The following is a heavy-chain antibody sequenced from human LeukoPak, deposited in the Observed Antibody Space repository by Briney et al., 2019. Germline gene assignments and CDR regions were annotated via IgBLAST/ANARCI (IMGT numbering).Heavy chain of an antibody. D-gene: IGHD3-22*01. V-gene: IGHV3-74*01. CDR1: GFTFSSYW. J-gene: IGHJ1*01. Sequence: PGGSLRLSCAASGFTFSSYWMHWVRQAPGKGLVWVSRIKSDGSTNYADSVKGRLTISRDNAKNTVSLQMNSLRAEDTGVYYCARAPSEIGGYYPEYFRHWGQGTPVTVSS. CDR2: IKSDGST. CDR3: ARAPSEIGGYYPEYFRH.